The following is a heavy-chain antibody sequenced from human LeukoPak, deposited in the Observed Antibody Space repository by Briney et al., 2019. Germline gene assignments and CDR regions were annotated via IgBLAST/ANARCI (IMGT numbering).Heavy chain of an antibody. CDR2: ISWNSGSI. V-gene: IGHV3-9*01. CDR3: AKGGFSSGYSSSWTGYYFDY. J-gene: IGHJ4*02. Sequence: PGGSLRLSCAASGFTFDDYAMHWVRQAPGKGLEWVSGISWNSGSIGYADSVKGRFTISRDNSKNTLYLQMNSLRAEDTAVYYCAKGGFSSGYSSSWTGYYFDYWGQGTLVTVSS. CDR1: GFTFDDYA. D-gene: IGHD6-13*01.